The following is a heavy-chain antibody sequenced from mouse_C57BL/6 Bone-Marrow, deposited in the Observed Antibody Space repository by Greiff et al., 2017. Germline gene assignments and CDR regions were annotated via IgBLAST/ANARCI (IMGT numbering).Heavy chain of an antibody. D-gene: IGHD1-1*01. CDR3: ARSGYYVSSYVGFAY. CDR2: IRNKANGYTT. CDR1: GFTFTDYY. V-gene: IGHV7-3*01. Sequence: EVKVEESGGGLVQPGGSLSLSCAASGFTFTDYYMSWVRQPPGQALEWLGFIRNKANGYTTEYSASVKGRFTISRDTSQSILYLQMNALRAEDSATYYWARSGYYVSSYVGFAYWGQGTLVTVSA. J-gene: IGHJ3*01.